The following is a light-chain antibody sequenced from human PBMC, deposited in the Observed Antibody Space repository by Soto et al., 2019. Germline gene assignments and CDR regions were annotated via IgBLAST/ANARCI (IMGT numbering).Light chain of an antibody. V-gene: IGKV1-39*02. Sequence: QMTQSPSSLSASVGDRVTITGRASQSISIYLNWYQMKPGKAPNLLMYGASYLKSGVPTRFSGSGSGTDFNLTISSLQTEDFAVYLCQRQTSSTWTFGQGTKLDIK. CDR1: QSISIY. CDR2: GAS. J-gene: IGKJ1*01. CDR3: QRQTSSTWT.